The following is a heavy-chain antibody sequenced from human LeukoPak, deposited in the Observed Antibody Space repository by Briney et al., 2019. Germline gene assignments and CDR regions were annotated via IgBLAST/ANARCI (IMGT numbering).Heavy chain of an antibody. CDR1: GFTFSRNA. J-gene: IGHJ4*02. D-gene: IGHD2-21*01. CDR3: ANDILRWSFDS. Sequence: PGGSLRLSCAASGFTFSRNAMAWVRQAPGKGLEWVAGIGSDANTHYADSVRGRITISRDNSKNTVSLQMSSLRAEDTTVYYCANDILRWSFDSWGQGILVTVSS. CDR2: IGSDANT. V-gene: IGHV3-23*01.